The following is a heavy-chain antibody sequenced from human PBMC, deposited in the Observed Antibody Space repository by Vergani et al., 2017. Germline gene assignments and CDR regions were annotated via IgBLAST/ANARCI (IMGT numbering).Heavy chain of an antibody. CDR3: VLVPWGYSSGPRPGDY. CDR1: GFAFDDYA. J-gene: IGHJ4*02. D-gene: IGHD6-19*01. Sequence: EVQLVESGGGVVQPGGSLRLSCAASGFAFDDYAMHWVRQAPGKGLEWVSLISGDGGSTYYADSVKGRFTISRDNSKNSLYLQMNSLRTEDTGLYYCVLVPWGYSSGPRPGDYWGQGTLVTVSS. V-gene: IGHV3-43*02. CDR2: ISGDGGST.